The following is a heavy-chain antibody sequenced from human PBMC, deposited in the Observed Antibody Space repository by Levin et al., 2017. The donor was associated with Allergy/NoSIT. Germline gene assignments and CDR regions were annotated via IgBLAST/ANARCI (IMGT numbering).Heavy chain of an antibody. CDR3: ARDPDYDQGLDF. Sequence: PSETLSLTFAISGDSVSNKGAAWNWIRQSPSRGLEWLGRTYFRSGWYRDYAVSVKGRITVNPDTSRNEFSLQLKSVTPEDTAVYYCARDPDYDQGLDFWGQGTLVTVSS. D-gene: IGHD3-22*01. J-gene: IGHJ4*02. CDR1: GDSVSNKGAA. CDR2: TYFRSGWYR. V-gene: IGHV6-1*01.